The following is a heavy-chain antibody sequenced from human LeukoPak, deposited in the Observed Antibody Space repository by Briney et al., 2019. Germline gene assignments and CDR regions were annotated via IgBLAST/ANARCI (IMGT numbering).Heavy chain of an antibody. CDR3: ARSLGLYCCSTSCYTFDY. D-gene: IGHD2-2*02. CDR1: GGSISSGSYY. J-gene: IGHJ4*02. V-gene: IGHV4-61*02. Sequence: SETLSLTCTVSGGSISSGSYYWSWIRQPAGKGLEWIGRIYTSGSTNYNPSLKSRVTVSVDTSKNQFSLKLSSVTAADTGVYYCARSLGLYCCSTSCYTFDYWGQGTLVTVSS. CDR2: IYTSGST.